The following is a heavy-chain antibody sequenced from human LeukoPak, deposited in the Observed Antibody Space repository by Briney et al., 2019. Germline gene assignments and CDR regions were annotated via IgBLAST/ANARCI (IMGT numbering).Heavy chain of an antibody. D-gene: IGHD1-1*01. V-gene: IGHV3-66*01. J-gene: IGHJ3*01. CDR3: ARGVRDWYDGAYDL. CDR1: GFTVGSHY. Sequence: GGSLRLSWVASGFTVGSHYMSWVRQAPGKGLDWVSIIYSRGSIYYADSVKGRFTISRDSSNNTLFLQMTYLKAEDTALYYCARGVRDWYDGAYDLWGQGTMVAVSS. CDR2: IYSRGSI.